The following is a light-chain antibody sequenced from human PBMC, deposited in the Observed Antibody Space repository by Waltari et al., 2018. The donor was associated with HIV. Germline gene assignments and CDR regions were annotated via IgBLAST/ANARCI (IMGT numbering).Light chain of an antibody. Sequence: QSFLTQPPSASGTPGQQVTISCSGSSSNIENDNVYWYQQLPVITPKPRIYKNFLRPSGVPDRFAASKSGTSASLTIRGLRSADEADYYCVGWNSSLSAYVFGAGTKVAVL. J-gene: IGLJ1*01. CDR1: SSNIENDN. CDR2: KNF. V-gene: IGLV1-47*01. CDR3: VGWNSSLSAYV.